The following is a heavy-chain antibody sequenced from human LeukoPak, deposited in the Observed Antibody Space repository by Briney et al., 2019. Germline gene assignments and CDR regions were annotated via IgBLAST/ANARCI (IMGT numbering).Heavy chain of an antibody. Sequence: PGGSLRLSCAAFGFTFNTYWMHWVRQAPGKGLVWVSRIYSDGSSAAYADSVKGRFTISRDNAKNTLYLHMNSLRAEDTAVYYCARDLNADDAFDMWGQGTMVTVSS. V-gene: IGHV3-74*01. CDR2: IYSDGSSA. CDR3: ARDLNADDAFDM. J-gene: IGHJ3*02. CDR1: GFTFNTYW.